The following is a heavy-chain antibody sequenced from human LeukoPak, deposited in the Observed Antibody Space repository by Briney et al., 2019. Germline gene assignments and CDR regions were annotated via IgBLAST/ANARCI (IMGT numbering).Heavy chain of an antibody. V-gene: IGHV4-59*01. CDR3: TREKAAYNPGYY. Sequence: SETLSLTCTVSGGYISSYYWSWIRQSPGKGLEWIGYIYYSGSTNYNSSLKSRVTISVDTSKNQFSLKLRSVTAADTAVYYCTREKAAYNPGYYWGQGTLVIVSS. D-gene: IGHD3-16*01. J-gene: IGHJ4*02. CDR1: GGYISSYY. CDR2: IYYSGST.